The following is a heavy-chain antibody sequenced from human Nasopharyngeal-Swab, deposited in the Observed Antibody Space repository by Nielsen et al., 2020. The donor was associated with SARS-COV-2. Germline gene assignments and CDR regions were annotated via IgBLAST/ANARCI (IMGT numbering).Heavy chain of an antibody. Sequence: ASVQDSCKASGYTFTGYYMHQVRQAPGKGLEWMGRINPNSGGTNYAQKFQGRVTMTRETSISTAYMELSRLRSDDTAVYYCATTLQWRVTNWFDPWGQGTLVTVSS. CDR1: GYTFTGYY. CDR3: ATTLQWRVTNWFDP. CDR2: INPNSGGT. D-gene: IGHD6-19*01. V-gene: IGHV1-2*06. J-gene: IGHJ5*02.